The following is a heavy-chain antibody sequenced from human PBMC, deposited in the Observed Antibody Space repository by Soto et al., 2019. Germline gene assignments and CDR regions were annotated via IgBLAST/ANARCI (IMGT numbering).Heavy chain of an antibody. V-gene: IGHV1-2*02. Sequence: ASVKVSCKASGYTFSGFYMHWVRQAPGQGLEWMGWINPSNGGTKYAGKFQGRVTMTRDTSISTAYVELSRLTSDDTAVYYFSSAAVTGTAGLDFWVQGTLVTVSS. D-gene: IGHD6-19*01. J-gene: IGHJ4*02. CDR3: SSAAVTGTAGLDF. CDR1: GYTFSGFY. CDR2: INPSNGGT.